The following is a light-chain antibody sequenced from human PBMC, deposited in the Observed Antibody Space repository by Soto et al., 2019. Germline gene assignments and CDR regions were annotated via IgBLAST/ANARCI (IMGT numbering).Light chain of an antibody. CDR1: QSVSSSY. CDR3: HQYGSSPYT. CDR2: GAS. J-gene: IGKJ2*01. V-gene: IGKV3-20*01. Sequence: EIVLTQSPGTLSLSPGERATLSCRASQSVSSSYLAWYQQKPGQAPRLLIFGASNRATGIPDRFTGSGSGTDFTLTISRLGPEDFAVYYCHQYGSSPYTFGQGTKVDIK.